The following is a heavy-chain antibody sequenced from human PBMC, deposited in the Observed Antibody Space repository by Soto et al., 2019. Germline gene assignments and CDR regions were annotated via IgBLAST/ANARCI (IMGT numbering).Heavy chain of an antibody. J-gene: IGHJ4*02. D-gene: IGHD2-2*01. V-gene: IGHV3-23*01. CDR1: GFTFSSYA. CDR3: AILGVCSSTGCYGDPYYFDY. Sequence: GGSLRLSCAASGFTFSSYAMSWVRQAPGKGLEWVSAISGSGGSTYYADSVKGRFTISRDNSKNTLYLQMNSLRAEDTAVYYCAILGVCSSTGCYGDPYYFDYWGQGTLVTVSS. CDR2: ISGSGGST.